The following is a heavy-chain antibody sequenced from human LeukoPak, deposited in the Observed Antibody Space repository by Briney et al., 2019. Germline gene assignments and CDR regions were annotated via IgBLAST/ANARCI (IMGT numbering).Heavy chain of an antibody. D-gene: IGHD5-12*01. J-gene: IGHJ5*02. CDR3: TTRGGNDLRA. Sequence: PGGSLRLSCATSGLTFTSAWLTWVRQAPGKGLEWVGRIKSKSVGERTDYAAPVKGRFTISRDDSENTPSLQKNSLETEDTAVYYCTTRGGNDLRAWGQGTLVTVSS. CDR2: IKSKSVGERT. CDR1: GLTFTSAW. V-gene: IGHV3-15*01.